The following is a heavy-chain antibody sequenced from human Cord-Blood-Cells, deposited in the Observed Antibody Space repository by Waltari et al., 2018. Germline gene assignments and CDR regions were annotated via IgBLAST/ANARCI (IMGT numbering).Heavy chain of an antibody. CDR1: GFTVSSTY. Sequence: EVQPVESGGGLIQPGGSLRLSCAASGFTVSSTYMLWVRQAPGKGLEWVSVIYSGGSTYYADSVKGRFTISRDNSKNTLYLQMSSLRAEDTAVYYCATRGGFGELFDWGRGTLVTVSS. J-gene: IGHJ2*01. CDR2: IYSGGST. D-gene: IGHD3-10*01. CDR3: ATRGGFGELFD. V-gene: IGHV3-53*01.